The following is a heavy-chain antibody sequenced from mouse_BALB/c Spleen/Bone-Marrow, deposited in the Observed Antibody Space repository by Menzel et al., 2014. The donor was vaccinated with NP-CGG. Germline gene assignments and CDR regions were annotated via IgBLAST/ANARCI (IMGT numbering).Heavy chain of an antibody. J-gene: IGHJ2*01. Sequence: EVQGVESGGGLVQPGGSLKLSCTASGFDFSRYWMSWVRQAPGKGLQWIGEINPESSTINYTPSLKDKFIISRDNAKNTLYLQMSKVRSEDTARYYCTRLTYYGLSDYWGQGTTLTVSS. CDR3: TRLTYYGLSDY. V-gene: IGHV4-1*02. CDR1: GFDFSRYW. D-gene: IGHD1-2*01. CDR2: INPESSTI.